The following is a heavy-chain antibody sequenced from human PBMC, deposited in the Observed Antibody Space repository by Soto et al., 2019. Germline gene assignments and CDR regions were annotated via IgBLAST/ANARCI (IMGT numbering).Heavy chain of an antibody. J-gene: IGHJ5*02. CDR3: ARFGQSPHTWCDP. Sequence: QVQLQESGPGLEKPSGTLSLTCAVSGGSIISSNWWIWVRQPPGKGLEWIGEIYHSGSTNYNPSLKRRVTISVDKSKNQFSLKLSSVTAADTAVYYCARFGQSPHTWCDPWGQGTLVTVSS. D-gene: IGHD3-10*01. V-gene: IGHV4-4*02. CDR1: GGSIISSNW. CDR2: IYHSGST.